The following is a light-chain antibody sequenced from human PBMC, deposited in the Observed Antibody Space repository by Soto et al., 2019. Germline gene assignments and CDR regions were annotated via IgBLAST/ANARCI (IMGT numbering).Light chain of an antibody. CDR2: AAS. Sequence: DIQMTQSPSSVSASVGDRVTITCRASQSISSWLAWYQQKPVTVPKLLIYAASSLQSGVPSRFSGSGAGTEFTLTITSLQPEDFGTYYCQQGDSFPITFGQGTRLEIK. CDR3: QQGDSFPIT. CDR1: QSISSW. V-gene: IGKV1-12*01. J-gene: IGKJ5*01.